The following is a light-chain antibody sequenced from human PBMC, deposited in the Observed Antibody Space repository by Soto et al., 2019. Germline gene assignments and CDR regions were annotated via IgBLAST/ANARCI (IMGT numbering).Light chain of an antibody. CDR1: QSVSSN. Sequence: EIVMTQSPANLSVSPGERATLSCRASQSVSSNLAWYQQKPGQAPRLLIYGASTRATGIPARFSGSGSGTEFTLTISSLQSEDFAVYYCQQYNSWPPYTFGQGTKLEIK. J-gene: IGKJ2*01. V-gene: IGKV3-15*01. CDR2: GAS. CDR3: QQYNSWPPYT.